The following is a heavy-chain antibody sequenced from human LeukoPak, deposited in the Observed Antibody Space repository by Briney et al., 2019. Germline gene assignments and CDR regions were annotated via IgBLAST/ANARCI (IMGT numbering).Heavy chain of an antibody. D-gene: IGHD2-2*01. CDR2: IYYSGST. Sequence: SETLSLTCTVSGGSISSYYWSWIRQPPGKGLEWIGYIYYSGSTNYNPSLKSRVTISVDTSKNQFSLKLSSVTAADTAVYYCARAFAEYPPLFDYWGQGTLVTVSS. CDR3: ARAFAEYPPLFDY. J-gene: IGHJ4*02. CDR1: GGSISSYY. V-gene: IGHV4-59*01.